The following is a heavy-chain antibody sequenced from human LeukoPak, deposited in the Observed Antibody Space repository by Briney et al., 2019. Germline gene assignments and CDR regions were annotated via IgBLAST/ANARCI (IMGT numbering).Heavy chain of an antibody. J-gene: IGHJ3*02. Sequence: SQTLYLTCSVSGDSISSGTYYWSWVRQPAGKGLEWIGRIYSSGSTNYNPSLKSRVALSVDTSKNQFSLKLSSVTAADTAVYYCARGPTRAIGFDIWGQGTTVTVS. CDR1: GDSISSGTYY. CDR3: ARGPTRAIGFDI. CDR2: IYSSGST. V-gene: IGHV4-61*02.